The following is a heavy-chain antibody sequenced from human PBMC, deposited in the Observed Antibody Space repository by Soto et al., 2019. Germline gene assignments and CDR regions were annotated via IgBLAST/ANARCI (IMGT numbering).Heavy chain of an antibody. Sequence: GEPLKVSWKGSGCSFTNYWKVWVRQMPGKGLEWMGIIYPGDSDTRYSPSFQGQVTISADKSISTAYLQWSSLKASDTAMYCCARLLVVAATSTAFNILGQGTMVTDSS. D-gene: IGHD2-15*01. CDR2: IYPGDSDT. V-gene: IGHV5-51*01. CDR3: ARLLVVAATSTAFNI. J-gene: IGHJ3*02. CDR1: GCSFTNYW.